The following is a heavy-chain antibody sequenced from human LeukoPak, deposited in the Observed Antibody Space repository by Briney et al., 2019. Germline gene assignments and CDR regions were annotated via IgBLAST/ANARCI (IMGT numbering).Heavy chain of an antibody. Sequence: GGSLRLSCAASGFTFSSYSMNWVRQAPGKGLEWVSSISSSSSYIYYADSVKGRFTISRDNAKNSLYLQMNSLRAEDTAVYYCARDIPYPGGYYYYYYMDVWGKGTTVTVSS. D-gene: IGHD2-2*02. CDR1: GFTFSSYS. CDR3: ARDIPYPGGYYYYYYMDV. V-gene: IGHV3-21*01. CDR2: ISSSSSYI. J-gene: IGHJ6*03.